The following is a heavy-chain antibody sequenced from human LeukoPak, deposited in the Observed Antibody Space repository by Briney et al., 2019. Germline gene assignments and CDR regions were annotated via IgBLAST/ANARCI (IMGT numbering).Heavy chain of an antibody. CDR2: IRTKPNNYAT. V-gene: IGHV3-73*01. J-gene: IGHJ4*02. CDR1: GFTFSASA. D-gene: IGHD6-6*01. CDR3: TSSTSYYFDY. Sequence: GGSLRLSCAASGFTFSASAMHWVRQASGKGLEWVGRIRTKPNNYATAYAASVKGRFTISRDDSKNTAYLQMNSLKTEDTAVYYCTSSTSYYFDYWGQGTLVTVSS.